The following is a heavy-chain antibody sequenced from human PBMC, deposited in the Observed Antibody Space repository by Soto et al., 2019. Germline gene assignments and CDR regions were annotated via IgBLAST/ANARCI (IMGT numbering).Heavy chain of an antibody. Sequence: ASVKVSCKASGYPFTTYQLHWVRQAPGQGLEWMGIVYVTGTGTRSAQKLQGRLTMTRDRSTSTVYMELSSLRSEDTAVYYCARPEGYGAGSSYSDSRVQGTLGTVYS. CDR2: VYVTGTGT. CDR1: GYPFTTYQ. V-gene: IGHV1-46*01. J-gene: IGHJ4*02. D-gene: IGHD4-17*01. CDR3: ARPEGYGAGSSYSDS.